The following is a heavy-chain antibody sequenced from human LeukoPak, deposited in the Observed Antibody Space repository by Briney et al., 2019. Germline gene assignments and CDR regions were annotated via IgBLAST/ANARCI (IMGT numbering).Heavy chain of an antibody. D-gene: IGHD5-18*01. CDR3: ARSAMVKGPLGY. CDR2: IYYSGST. J-gene: IGHJ4*02. Sequence: SETLSLTCTVSGGSISSSSYYWGWIRQPPGKGLEWIGSIYYSGSTYYNPSLKSRVTISVDTSKNQFSLKLSSVTAADTAVYYCARSAMVKGPLGYWGQGTLVTVSS. V-gene: IGHV4-39*07. CDR1: GGSISSSSYY.